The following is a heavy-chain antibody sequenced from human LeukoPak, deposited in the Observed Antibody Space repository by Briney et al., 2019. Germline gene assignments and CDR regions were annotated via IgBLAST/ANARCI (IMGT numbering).Heavy chain of an antibody. V-gene: IGHV4-31*03. J-gene: IGHJ5*02. CDR1: GGSISSSSYY. Sequence: PSETLSLTCTVSGGSISSSSYYWGWIRQPPGKGLEWIGYIYYSGSTYYNPSLKSRVTISVDTSKNQFSLKLSSVTAADTAVYYCARGGYSSSWRPFDPWGQGTLVTVSS. CDR3: ARGGYSSSWRPFDP. D-gene: IGHD6-13*01. CDR2: IYYSGST.